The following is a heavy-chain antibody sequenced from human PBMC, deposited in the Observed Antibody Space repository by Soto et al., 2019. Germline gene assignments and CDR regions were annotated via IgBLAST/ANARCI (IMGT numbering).Heavy chain of an antibody. CDR1: GGSISSGGYS. D-gene: IGHD3-10*01. Sequence: SETLSLTCAVSGGSISSGGYSWSWIRQPPGKGLEWIGYIYRSGSTYYNPSLKSRVTISVDRSKNQFSLKLCSVTAADTAVYYCARAGITMVRGVINPPYFDYWGQGTLVTVSS. CDR3: ARAGITMVRGVINPPYFDY. V-gene: IGHV4-30-2*01. CDR2: IYRSGST. J-gene: IGHJ4*02.